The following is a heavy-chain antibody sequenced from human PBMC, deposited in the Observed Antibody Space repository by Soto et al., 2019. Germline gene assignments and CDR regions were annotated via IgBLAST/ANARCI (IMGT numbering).Heavy chain of an antibody. V-gene: IGHV3-23*01. D-gene: IGHD4-17*01. CDR2: TSGGGDVA. CDR1: GFTFINYA. CDR3: VKKSIGTVTNPVYWSFDL. J-gene: IGHJ2*01. Sequence: EVQLLESGGGLIQPGGSLRLSCTASGFTFINYAMNWVRQAPGKGLEWVSGTSGGGDVAFYADSVKGRFAISRDNSKNTLYLQMNSLRAEDTAPYYCVKKSIGTVTNPVYWSFDLWGRGTLVTVSS.